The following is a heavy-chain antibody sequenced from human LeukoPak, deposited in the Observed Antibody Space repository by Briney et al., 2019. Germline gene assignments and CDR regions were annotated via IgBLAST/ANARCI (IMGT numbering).Heavy chain of an antibody. CDR3: ARGGYSGSYLYLDY. CDR2: IIPIFGTA. CDR1: GGTFSSYA. V-gene: IGHV1-69*05. J-gene: IGHJ4*02. D-gene: IGHD1-26*01. Sequence: ASVKVSCKASGGTFSSYAISWVRQAPGKGLEWMGGIIPIFGTANYAQKFQGRVTITTDESTSTAYMELSSLRSEDTAVYYCARGGYSGSYLYLDYWGQGTLVTVSS.